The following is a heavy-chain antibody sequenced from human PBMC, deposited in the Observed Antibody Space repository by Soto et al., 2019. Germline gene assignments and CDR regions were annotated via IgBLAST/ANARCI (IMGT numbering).Heavy chain of an antibody. J-gene: IGHJ4*02. CDR3: ARSLRGPYFDY. Sequence: PGESLKISCKGSGYSFTSYVIAWVRQMPGKGLEWMGIIYPGDSDTRYSPSFQGQVTISADKSSSTAYLQWSSLRASDTAMYYCARSLRGPYFDYWGQGTLVTVSS. CDR2: IYPGDSDT. D-gene: IGHD3-16*01. CDR1: GYSFTSYV. V-gene: IGHV5-51*01.